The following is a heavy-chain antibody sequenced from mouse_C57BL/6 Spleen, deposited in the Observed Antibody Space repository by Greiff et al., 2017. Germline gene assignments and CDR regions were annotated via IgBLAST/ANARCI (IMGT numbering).Heavy chain of an antibody. Sequence: EVQLQESGPGLVKPSQSLSLTCSVTGYSITSGYYWNWIRQFPGNKLEWMGYISYDGSNNYNPSLKNQISITLDTSKNQFFLKLNSVTTEDTATYYCARDPHSYYYGSSYWYFDVWGTGTTVTVSS. V-gene: IGHV3-6*01. CDR1: GYSITSGYY. D-gene: IGHD1-1*01. CDR3: ARDPHSYYYGSSYWYFDV. CDR2: ISYDGSN. J-gene: IGHJ1*03.